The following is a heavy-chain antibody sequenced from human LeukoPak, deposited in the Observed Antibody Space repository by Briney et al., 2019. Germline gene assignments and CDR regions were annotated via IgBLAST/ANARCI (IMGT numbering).Heavy chain of an antibody. CDR2: MSYDGSNK. CDR3: ARDLSGDIVVVPAAMCLDY. J-gene: IGHJ4*02. V-gene: IGHV3-30-3*01. CDR1: GFTFSSYA. Sequence: PGRSLRLSCAASGFTFSSYAMHWVRQAPGKGLEWVAVMSYDGSNKYYADSVKGRFTISRDNSKNTLYLQMNSLRAEDTAVYYCARDLSGDIVVVPAAMCLDYWGQGTLVTVSS. D-gene: IGHD2-2*01.